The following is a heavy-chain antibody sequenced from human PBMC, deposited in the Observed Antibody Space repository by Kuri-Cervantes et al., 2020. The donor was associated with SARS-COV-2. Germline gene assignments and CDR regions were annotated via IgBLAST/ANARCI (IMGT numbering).Heavy chain of an antibody. J-gene: IGHJ4*02. CDR3: ARSTGIVVVPAAILDYFDY. Sequence: SETLSLTCAVSGGSISSSNWWSWVRHPPGKGLEWTGEIDHSGSTNYNPSLKSRVTISVDKSKNQFSLKLSFVTAADTAVYYCARSTGIVVVPAAILDYFDYWGQGTLVTVSS. D-gene: IGHD2-2*01. CDR2: IDHSGST. V-gene: IGHV4-4*02. CDR1: GGSISSSNW.